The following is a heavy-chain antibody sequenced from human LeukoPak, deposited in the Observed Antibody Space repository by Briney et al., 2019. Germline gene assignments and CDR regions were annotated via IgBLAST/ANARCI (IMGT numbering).Heavy chain of an antibody. Sequence: PSETLSLTCAVYGGSFSGYYWSWLRQPPGKGLEWIGEINHSGSTNYNPSLKSRVTISVDTSKNQFSLKLSSVTAADTAVYYCASSILGYCSGGSCYPHYWGQGTLVTVSS. CDR1: GGSFSGYY. D-gene: IGHD2-15*01. J-gene: IGHJ4*02. CDR3: ASSILGYCSGGSCYPHY. CDR2: INHSGST. V-gene: IGHV4-34*01.